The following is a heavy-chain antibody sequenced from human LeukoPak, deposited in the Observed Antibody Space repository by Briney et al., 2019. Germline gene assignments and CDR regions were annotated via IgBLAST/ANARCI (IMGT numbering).Heavy chain of an antibody. D-gene: IGHD6-19*01. Sequence: ASVKVSCKASGYTFTSYGISWVRQAPGQGLEWMGWISAYNGNTNYAQKLQGRVTMTTDTSTSTAYMELGSLRSDDTAVYYCARGPTTRIAVALRHTSNWFDPWGQGTLVTVSS. CDR1: GYTFTSYG. CDR2: ISAYNGNT. J-gene: IGHJ5*02. V-gene: IGHV1-18*01. CDR3: ARGPTTRIAVALRHTSNWFDP.